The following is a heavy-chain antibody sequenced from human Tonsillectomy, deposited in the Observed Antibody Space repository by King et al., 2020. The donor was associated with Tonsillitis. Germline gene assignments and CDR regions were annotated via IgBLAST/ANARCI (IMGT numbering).Heavy chain of an antibody. CDR3: AASNGGAWFDP. D-gene: IGHD4/OR15-4a*01. V-gene: IGHV4-4*07. CDR1: GGSMGPYW. J-gene: IGHJ5*02. CDR2: IYNSWSP. Sequence: QLQESGPGLVRPSETLSLTCTVSGGSMGPYWWIWIRQPAGKGLEWLRRIYNSWSPTYNPSLNSRVTMLVDTSNNQVSLILSSVTAADTAVYYCAASNGGAWFDPWGQGILVTVAS.